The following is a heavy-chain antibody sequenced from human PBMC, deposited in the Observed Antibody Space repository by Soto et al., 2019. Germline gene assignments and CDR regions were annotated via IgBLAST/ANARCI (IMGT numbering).Heavy chain of an antibody. Sequence: GASVKVSCKAAGGTFSSYGISWVRQAPGQGLEWMGGIIPMFGTATHTQNFQGRLTITADGSTSTAYMELSSLRSEDTAVYFCARSVGVTTLSYLDYWGQGPLVTVSS. V-gene: IGHV1-69*13. J-gene: IGHJ4*02. D-gene: IGHD1-26*01. CDR3: ARSVGVTTLSYLDY. CDR1: GGTFSSYG. CDR2: IIPMFGTA.